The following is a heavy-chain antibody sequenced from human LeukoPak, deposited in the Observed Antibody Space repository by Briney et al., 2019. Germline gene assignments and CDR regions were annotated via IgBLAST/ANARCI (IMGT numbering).Heavy chain of an antibody. CDR1: GFTFGDYA. CDR3: TSRPQWELPYFDY. CDR2: IRSKAYGGTT. Sequence: GGSLRLSCTASGFTFGDYAMSWVRQAPGKGLEWVGFIRSKAYGGTTEYAASVKGRFTISRDDSKSIAYLQMNSLKTEDTAVYYCTSRPQWELPYFDYWGQGTLVTVSS. D-gene: IGHD1-26*01. J-gene: IGHJ4*02. V-gene: IGHV3-49*04.